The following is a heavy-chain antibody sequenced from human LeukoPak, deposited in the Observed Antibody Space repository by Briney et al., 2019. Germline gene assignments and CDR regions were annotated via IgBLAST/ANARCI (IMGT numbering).Heavy chain of an antibody. J-gene: IGHJ4*02. CDR2: IYHSGST. V-gene: IGHV4-39*01. D-gene: IGHD6-19*01. CDR1: GGSISSGSHY. CDR3: ARNVVSASGWNLDYFDY. Sequence: PSETLFLTCTVSGGSISSGSHYWGWIRQPPGKGLEWIGGIYHSGSTYFNPSLRSRVTVSVDTSNNQFSLKLSSVTAADTAVYYCARNVVSASGWNLDYFDYWGQGTLVTVSS.